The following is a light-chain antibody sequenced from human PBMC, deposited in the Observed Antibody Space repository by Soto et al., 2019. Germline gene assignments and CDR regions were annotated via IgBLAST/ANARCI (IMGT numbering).Light chain of an antibody. V-gene: IGLV4-69*01. Sequence: QPVLTQSPSASASLGASVKLTCTLSSGHSSYAIAWHQQQPEKGPRYLMKLNSDGSHSKGDGIPDRFSGSSSGAERYLTIGSLQSEDEADYYCQTWGTGTWVFGGGTKVTVL. J-gene: IGLJ3*02. CDR3: QTWGTGTWV. CDR2: LNSDGSH. CDR1: SGHSSYA.